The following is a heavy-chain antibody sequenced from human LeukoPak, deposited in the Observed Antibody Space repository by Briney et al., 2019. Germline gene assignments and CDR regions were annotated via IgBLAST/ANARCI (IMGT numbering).Heavy chain of an antibody. CDR1: GGSFSGYY. CDR2: ISGSGGNT. D-gene: IGHD6-19*01. CDR3: ANFERTVAGPYNWFDP. J-gene: IGHJ5*02. Sequence: ETLSLTCAVYGGSFSGYYWSWIRQPPGKGLEWVSGISGSGGNTYYADSVKGRFTISRDNSKNTLYLQINSLRAEDTAVYYCANFERTVAGPYNWFDPWGQGTLVTVSS. V-gene: IGHV3-23*01.